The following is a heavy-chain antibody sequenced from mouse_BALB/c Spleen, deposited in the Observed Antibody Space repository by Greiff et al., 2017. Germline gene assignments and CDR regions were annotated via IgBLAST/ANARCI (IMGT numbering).Heavy chain of an antibody. Sequence: QVQLKESGAELARPGASVKMSCKASGYTFTSYTMHWVKQRPGQGLEWIGYINPSSGYTNYNQKFKDKATLTADKSSSTAYMQLSSLTSEDSAVYYCARSEGTTVVAPGFAYWGQGTLVTVSA. V-gene: IGHV1-4*01. CDR1: GYTFTSYT. CDR3: ARSEGTTVVAPGFAY. CDR2: INPSSGYT. D-gene: IGHD1-1*01. J-gene: IGHJ3*01.